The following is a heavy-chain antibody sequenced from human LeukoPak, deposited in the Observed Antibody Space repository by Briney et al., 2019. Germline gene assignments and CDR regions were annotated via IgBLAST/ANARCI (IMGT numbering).Heavy chain of an antibody. CDR3: ARTRFDYYYYYYMDV. D-gene: IGHD3-3*01. V-gene: IGHV4-61*05. Sequence: PSETLSLTCTVSGGSISSSNYYWGWIRQPPGKGLEWIGYIYYSGSTNYNPSLKSRVTISVDTSKNQFSLKLSSVTAADTAVYYCARTRFDYYYYYYMDVWGKGTTVTVSS. CDR2: IYYSGST. J-gene: IGHJ6*03. CDR1: GGSISSSNYY.